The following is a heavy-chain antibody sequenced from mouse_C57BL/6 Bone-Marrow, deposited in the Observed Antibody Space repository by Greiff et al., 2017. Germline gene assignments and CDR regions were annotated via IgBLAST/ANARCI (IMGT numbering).Heavy chain of an antibody. CDR1: GYTFTDYN. D-gene: IGHD6-1*01. CDR3: ARGQGARDY. J-gene: IGHJ4*01. CDR2: INPNNGGT. Sequence: EVQLQQSGPELVKPGASVKMSCKASGYTFTDYNMHWVKQSPGKSLEWIGYINPNNGGTSYNQKFKGKATLTVNKSSSTAYMELRSRTSEDSAVYYCARGQGARDYWGQGTSVTVSS. V-gene: IGHV1-22*01.